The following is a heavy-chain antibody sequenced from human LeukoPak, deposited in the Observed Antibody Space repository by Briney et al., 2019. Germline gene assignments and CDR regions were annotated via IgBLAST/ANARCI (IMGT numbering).Heavy chain of an antibody. D-gene: IGHD6-13*01. Sequence: ASVKVSCKASGYTFSSYGISWVRQAPGQGLEWMGWITVYNGNTKYAHKYQDRVTMTTDTSTSTAYMDLRSLRSDDTAVYYCARDRGYVQQRWFDLWGQGTLVTVSS. V-gene: IGHV1-18*01. CDR2: ITVYNGNT. CDR1: GYTFSSYG. CDR3: ARDRGYVQQRWFDL. J-gene: IGHJ5*01.